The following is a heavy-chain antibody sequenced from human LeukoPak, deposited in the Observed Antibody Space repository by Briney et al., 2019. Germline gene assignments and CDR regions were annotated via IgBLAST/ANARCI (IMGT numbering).Heavy chain of an antibody. J-gene: IGHJ3*02. CDR2: ISSSSSYI. CDR1: GGSFSGYY. CDR3: ARDTAGEAFDI. V-gene: IGHV3-21*01. Sequence: ETLSLTCAVYGGSFSGYYWSWIRQLPGKGLEWVSSISSSSSYIYYADSVKGRFTISRDNAKNSLYLQMNSLRAEDTAVYYCARDTAGEAFDIWGQGTMVTVSS. D-gene: IGHD4-17*01.